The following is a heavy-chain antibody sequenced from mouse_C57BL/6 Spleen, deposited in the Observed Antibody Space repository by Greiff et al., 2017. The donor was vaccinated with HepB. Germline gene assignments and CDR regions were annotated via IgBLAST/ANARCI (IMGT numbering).Heavy chain of an antibody. CDR2: IDPSDSYT. Sequence: VQLQQPGAELVKPGASVKLSCKASGYTFTSYWMQWVKQRPGQGLEWIGEIDPSDSYTNYNQKFKGKATLTVDTSSSTAYMQLSSLTSEDSAVYYCARSGVFDYWGQGTTLTVSS. CDR1: GYTFTSYW. CDR3: ARSGVFDY. D-gene: IGHD3-2*02. V-gene: IGHV1-50*01. J-gene: IGHJ2*01.